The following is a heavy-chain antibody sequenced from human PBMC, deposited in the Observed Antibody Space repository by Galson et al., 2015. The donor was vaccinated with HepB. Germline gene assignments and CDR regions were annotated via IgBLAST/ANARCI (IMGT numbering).Heavy chain of an antibody. V-gene: IGHV1-69*13. CDR3: AYFTSGSAEDLHY. D-gene: IGHD3-10*01. Sequence: SVKVSCKASGGTFSCYSIIWVRQAPGQGLECMGGIIPIFGTANYAQKFQGRVTIAADESTSTAYMVLRSLRYEDTAVYYCAYFTSGSAEDLHYWGQGTLVTVSS. CDR1: GGTFSCYS. J-gene: IGHJ1*01. CDR2: IIPIFGTA.